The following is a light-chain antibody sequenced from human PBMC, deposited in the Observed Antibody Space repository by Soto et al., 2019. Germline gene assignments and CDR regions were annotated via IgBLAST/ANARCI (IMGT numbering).Light chain of an antibody. CDR3: HQYGSSPFT. V-gene: IGKV3-20*01. Sequence: EIVLTQSPGTPSLSPGERATLSCRASQSVSTTYLGWYQQKPGQAPRLLIYGASSRATGIPDRFSGSGSGTEFTLTISRLEPEDFAVYYCHQYGSSPFTFGGGTKVDIK. CDR2: GAS. CDR1: QSVSTTY. J-gene: IGKJ4*01.